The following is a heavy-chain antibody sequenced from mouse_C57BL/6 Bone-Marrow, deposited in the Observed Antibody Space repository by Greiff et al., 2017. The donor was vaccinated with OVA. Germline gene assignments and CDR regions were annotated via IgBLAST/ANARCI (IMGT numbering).Heavy chain of an antibody. CDR2: ISSGGSYT. Sequence: DVQLQESGGDLVKPGGSLKLSCAASGFTFSSYGMSWVRQTPDKRLEWVATISSGGSYTYYPDSVKGRFTISRDNAKNTLYLQMSSLKSEDTAMYYCARQGNWGQGTTLTVSS. J-gene: IGHJ2*01. V-gene: IGHV5-6*01. CDR3: ARQGN. CDR1: GFTFSSYG.